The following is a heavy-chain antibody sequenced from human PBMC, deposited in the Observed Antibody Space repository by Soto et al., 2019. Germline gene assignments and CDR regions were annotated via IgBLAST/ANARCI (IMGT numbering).Heavy chain of an antibody. CDR2: IYYSGST. D-gene: IGHD3-16*01. J-gene: IGHJ4*02. V-gene: IGHV4-31*03. CDR1: GGSISSGGYY. Sequence: SETLSLTCTVSGGSISSGGYYWSWIRQHPGKGLEWIGYIYYSGSTYYNPSLKSRVTISVDTSKNQFSLKLSSVTAADTAVYYCARDAYDYVWGKLPHFDYWGQGTLVTVSS. CDR3: ARDAYDYVWGKLPHFDY.